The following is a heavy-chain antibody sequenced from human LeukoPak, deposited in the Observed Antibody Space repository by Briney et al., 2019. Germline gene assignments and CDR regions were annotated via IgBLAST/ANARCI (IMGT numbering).Heavy chain of an antibody. CDR2: MNPNRGNT. CDR3: ARGITIFGVVTHYYYYGMDV. Sequence: GASVKVSFKASGYTFTSYDINWVRQAPGQGLEWMGWMNPNRGNTGYAQKFQGRVTMTRNTSISTAYMELSSLRSEDTAVYYCARGITIFGVVTHYYYYGMDVWGQGTTVTVSS. J-gene: IGHJ6*02. D-gene: IGHD3-3*01. CDR1: GYTFTSYD. V-gene: IGHV1-8*01.